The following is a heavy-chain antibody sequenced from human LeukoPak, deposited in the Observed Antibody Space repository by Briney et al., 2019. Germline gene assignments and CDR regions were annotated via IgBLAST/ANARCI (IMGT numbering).Heavy chain of an antibody. CDR3: ARDMGSSWYYYYYYYMDV. V-gene: IGHV3-30*03. D-gene: IGHD6-13*01. CDR1: GFTFSSYG. Sequence: PGGSLRLSCAASGFTFSSYGMHWVRQAPGKGLEWVAVISYDGSNKYYADSVKGRFTISRDNSKNTLYLQMNSLRAEDTAVYYCARDMGSSWYYYYYYYMDVWGKGTTVTVSS. J-gene: IGHJ6*03. CDR2: ISYDGSNK.